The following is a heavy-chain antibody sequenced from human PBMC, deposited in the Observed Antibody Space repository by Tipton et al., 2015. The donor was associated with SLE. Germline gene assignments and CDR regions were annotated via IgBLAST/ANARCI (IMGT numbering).Heavy chain of an antibody. CDR1: GASISSYY. Sequence: TLSLTCTVSGASISSYYWSWIRQPPGKGLEWIGYIYYSGSTIHNPSLKSRVTMSVDTSKNQFSLKLSSVTAADTAVYYCARGYYYYMDVWGKGTTVTVSS. CDR3: ARGYYYYMDV. J-gene: IGHJ6*03. CDR2: IYYSGST. V-gene: IGHV4-59*12.